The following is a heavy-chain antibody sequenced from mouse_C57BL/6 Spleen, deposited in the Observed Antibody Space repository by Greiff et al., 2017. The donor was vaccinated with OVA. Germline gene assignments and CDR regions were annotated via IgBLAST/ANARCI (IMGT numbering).Heavy chain of an antibody. CDR2: ISYSGST. J-gene: IGHJ1*03. Sequence: EVKLMESGPGLAKPSQTLSLTCSVTGYSITSDYWNWIRKFPGNKLEYMGYISYSGSTYYNPSLKSRLSITRDTSKNQYYLQLNSVTTEDTATYYCAGGYYGSSYWYFDVWGTGTTVTVSS. CDR3: AGGYYGSSYWYFDV. D-gene: IGHD1-1*01. CDR1: GYSITSDY. V-gene: IGHV3-8*01.